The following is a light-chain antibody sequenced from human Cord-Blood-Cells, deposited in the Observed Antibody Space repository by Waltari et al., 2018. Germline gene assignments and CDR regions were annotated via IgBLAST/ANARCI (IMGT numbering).Light chain of an antibody. CDR2: SNT. V-gene: IGLV1-44*01. CDR1: SSNIGSNT. Sequence: QSVLTQPPSASGTPGQRVTISCSASSSNIGSNTVNWYQQIPGTPPKLLIYSNTQRPSLVPDRFSGSKSGTAASLAISVLQSEDEADYYCAAWDDSLNGPVFGGGTKLSVL. CDR3: AAWDDSLNGPV. J-gene: IGLJ3*02.